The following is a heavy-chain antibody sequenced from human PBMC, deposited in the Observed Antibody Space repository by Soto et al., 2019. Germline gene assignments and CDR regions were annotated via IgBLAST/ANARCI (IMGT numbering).Heavy chain of an antibody. D-gene: IGHD2-15*01. V-gene: IGHV1-69*01. CDR2: IIPIFGTA. Sequence: QVQLVQSGAEVKKPGSSVKVSCKASGGTFSSYAISWVRQAPGQGLEWMGGIIPIFGTANYAQKFQGRVTITADESTSTAYMELSSLRSEDTAVYYCASEFEGRHCSGVSCYGYYYYGMDVWGQGTTVTVSS. CDR3: ASEFEGRHCSGVSCYGYYYYGMDV. J-gene: IGHJ6*02. CDR1: GGTFSSYA.